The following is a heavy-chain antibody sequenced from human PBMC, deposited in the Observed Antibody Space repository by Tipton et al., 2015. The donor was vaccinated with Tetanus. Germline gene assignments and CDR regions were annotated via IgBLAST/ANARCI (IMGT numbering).Heavy chain of an antibody. CDR3: ARAPYDFWSGYLWGAIDY. D-gene: IGHD3-3*01. J-gene: IGHJ4*02. CDR2: INHSGST. Sequence: TLSLTCAVYGGSFSGYYWSWIRQPPGKGLEWIGEINHSGSTNYNPSLKSRVTISVDTSKNQFSLKLSSVTAADTAVYYCARAPYDFWSGYLWGAIDYWGQGTLVTVSS. V-gene: IGHV4-34*01. CDR1: GGSFSGYY.